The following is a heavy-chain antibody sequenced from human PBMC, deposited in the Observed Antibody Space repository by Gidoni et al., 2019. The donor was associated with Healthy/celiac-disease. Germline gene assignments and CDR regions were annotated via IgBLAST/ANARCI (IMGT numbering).Heavy chain of an antibody. D-gene: IGHD1-7*01. CDR3: AILMGITGTVYYFDS. CDR2: MNPNSGNT. Sequence: QGQLVQSGAEVKQPGASVKVSCKASGYTFTSYDINWGRQATGQVLEWMGWMNPNSGNTGYEQKFQGRVTMTRNTSISTAYRELSSLRSEDTAVYYCAILMGITGTVYYFDSLGQGTLVTVSS. J-gene: IGHJ4*02. V-gene: IGHV1-8*01. CDR1: GYTFTSYD.